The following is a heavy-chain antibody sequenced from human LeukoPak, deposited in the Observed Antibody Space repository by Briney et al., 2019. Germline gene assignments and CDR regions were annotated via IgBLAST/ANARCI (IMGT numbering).Heavy chain of an antibody. D-gene: IGHD5-24*01. CDR1: GYSISSGYY. CDR3: ARVLRLGRDGYNWNGMDV. V-gene: IGHV4-38-2*02. CDR2: IYTSGST. Sequence: SETLSLTCTVSGYSISSGYYWGWIRQPAGKGLEWIGRIYTSGSTDYNPSLKSRVTISVDTSKNQFSLKLSSVTAADTAVYYCARVLRLGRDGYNWNGMDVWGQGTTVTVSS. J-gene: IGHJ6*02.